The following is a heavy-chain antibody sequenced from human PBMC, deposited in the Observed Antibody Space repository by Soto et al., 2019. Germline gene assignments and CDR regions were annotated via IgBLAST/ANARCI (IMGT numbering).Heavy chain of an antibody. CDR3: AKDSPSGSYLDY. CDR1: GFTFSSYG. CDR2: ISYDGSNK. D-gene: IGHD1-26*01. J-gene: IGHJ4*02. Sequence: SLRLSCAASGFTFSSYGMHWVRQAPGKGLEWVAVISYDGSNKYYADSVKGRFTISRDNSKNTLYLQMNSLRAEDTAVYYCAKDSPSGSYLDYWGQGTLVTVSS. V-gene: IGHV3-30*18.